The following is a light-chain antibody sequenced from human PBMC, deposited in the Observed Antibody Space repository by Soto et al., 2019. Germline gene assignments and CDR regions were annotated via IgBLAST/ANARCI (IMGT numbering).Light chain of an antibody. CDR1: SSNIGNNF. CDR3: GTWDSSLSAGV. V-gene: IGLV1-51*01. CDR2: DNN. Sequence: QSVLTQPPSVSAAPGQKVTISCSGTSSNIGNNFVSWYQQLPGAAPKLVIFDNNRRLSGIPDRFSGSKSGASATLAITGLQTGDEADYYCGTWDSSLSAGVFGGGTKLTVL. J-gene: IGLJ3*02.